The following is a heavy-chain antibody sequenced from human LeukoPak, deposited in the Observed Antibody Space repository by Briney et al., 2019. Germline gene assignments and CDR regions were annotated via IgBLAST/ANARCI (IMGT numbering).Heavy chain of an antibody. D-gene: IGHD1-1*01. Sequence: PSGALSLTCTVSGGSISSNSYFWAWIRPPPGKGLVWIGGIFYSGTTYYNPSLKSRVTISVDTSKNQFSLKVASVTAADTAVYYCARRAAYNNYYFDYWGQGILVTVSS. CDR3: ARRAAYNNYYFDY. CDR1: GGSISSNSYF. CDR2: IFYSGTT. V-gene: IGHV4-39*01. J-gene: IGHJ4*02.